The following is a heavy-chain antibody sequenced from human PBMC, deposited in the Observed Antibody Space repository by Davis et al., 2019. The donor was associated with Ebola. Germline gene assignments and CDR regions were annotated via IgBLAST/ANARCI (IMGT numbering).Heavy chain of an antibody. J-gene: IGHJ5*02. CDR3: AKERGDYPAHWFDP. CDR1: GFTFSSYS. Sequence: GESLKISCAASGFTFSSYSMNWVRQAPGKGLEWVSAISGSGGSPYYADSVKGRFTISRDNSKNTLYLQMNSLRAEDTAVYYCAKERGDYPAHWFDPWGQGTLVTVSS. V-gene: IGHV3-23*01. CDR2: ISGSGGSP. D-gene: IGHD4-17*01.